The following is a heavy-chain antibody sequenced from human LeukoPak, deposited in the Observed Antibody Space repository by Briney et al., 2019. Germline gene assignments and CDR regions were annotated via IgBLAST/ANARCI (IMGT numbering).Heavy chain of an antibody. CDR3: ARDGAKGYFDY. J-gene: IGHJ4*02. CDR1: AFTVSSNY. D-gene: IGHD1-26*01. V-gene: IGHV3-53*01. Sequence: GGSLRLSCAASAFTVSSNYMSWVRQAPGKGLEWVSVIYSGGSTYYADSVKGRFTISRDNSKNTLYLQMNSLRAEDTAVYYCARDGAKGYFDYWGQGTLVTVSS. CDR2: IYSGGST.